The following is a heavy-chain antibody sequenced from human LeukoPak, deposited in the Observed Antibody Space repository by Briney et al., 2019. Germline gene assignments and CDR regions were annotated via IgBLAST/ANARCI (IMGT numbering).Heavy chain of an antibody. V-gene: IGHV4-4*07. CDR1: GGSISSYY. Sequence: SETLSLTCTVSGGSISSYYWSWIRQPAGKGLEWIGRIYTSGSTNYNPSLKSRVTMSVDTSKNQFSLKLSSVTAADTAVYYCARALRGGSYPNNRNWFDPWGQGTLVTVSS. CDR2: IYTSGST. J-gene: IGHJ5*02. D-gene: IGHD3-16*02. CDR3: ARALRGGSYPNNRNWFDP.